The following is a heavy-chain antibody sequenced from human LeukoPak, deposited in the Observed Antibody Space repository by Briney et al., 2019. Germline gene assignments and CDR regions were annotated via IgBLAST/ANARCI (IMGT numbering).Heavy chain of an antibody. V-gene: IGHV1-18*04. CDR1: GYTFTSYY. D-gene: IGHD1-26*01. J-gene: IGHJ6*03. CDR2: ISAYNGNT. Sequence: GASVKVSCKASGYTFTSYYMHWVRQAPGQGLEWMGWISAYNGNTNYAQKLQGRVTMTTDTSTSTAYMELRSLRSDDTAVYYCARPRNSGSYYDYYMDVWGKGTTVTVSS. CDR3: ARPRNSGSYYDYYMDV.